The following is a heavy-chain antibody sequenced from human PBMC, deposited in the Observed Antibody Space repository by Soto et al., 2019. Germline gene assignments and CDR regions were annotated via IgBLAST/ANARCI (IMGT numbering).Heavy chain of an antibody. D-gene: IGHD5-12*01. J-gene: IGHJ4*02. CDR3: ALSGYDLEHPLGY. CDR1: GFAFTCCG. Sequence: GVSVKVSWEASGFAFTCCGMWWVRQAPGQGLEWMGWISAYNGNTNYAQKLQGRVTMTTDTSTSTAYMELRSLRSDDTAVYYCALSGYDLEHPLGYWGQGTLVTVSS. V-gene: IGHV1-18*01. CDR2: ISAYNGNT.